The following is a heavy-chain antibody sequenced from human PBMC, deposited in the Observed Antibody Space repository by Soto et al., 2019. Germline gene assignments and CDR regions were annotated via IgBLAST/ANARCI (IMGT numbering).Heavy chain of an antibody. CDR3: ARLDVLNDYSNPNWFDP. Sequence: EVQLVESGGGLVQPGGSLRLSCAASGFTFSSYSMNWVRQAPGKGLEWVSYISSSSSTIYYADSVKGRFTISRDNAKNSLYLQTNSLRAEDTAVYYCARLDVLNDYSNPNWFDPWGQGTLVTVSS. CDR1: GFTFSSYS. J-gene: IGHJ5*02. V-gene: IGHV3-48*01. D-gene: IGHD4-4*01. CDR2: ISSSSSTI.